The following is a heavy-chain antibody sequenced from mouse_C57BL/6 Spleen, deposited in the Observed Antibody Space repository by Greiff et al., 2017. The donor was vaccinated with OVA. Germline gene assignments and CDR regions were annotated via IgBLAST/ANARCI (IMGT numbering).Heavy chain of an antibody. J-gene: IGHJ3*01. Sequence: EVQLLQSGAELVKPGASLKLSCAASGFNIKDYYMHWVKQRTEQGLEWVARIDTEDGETKYAPKVQGKATITTDTSSNTAYLQLSRLRSEDTAVYYCAREEFGSPFAYWGQGTLVTVSA. D-gene: IGHD1-1*02. CDR2: IDTEDGET. V-gene: IGHV14-2*01. CDR3: AREEFGSPFAY. CDR1: GFNIKDYY.